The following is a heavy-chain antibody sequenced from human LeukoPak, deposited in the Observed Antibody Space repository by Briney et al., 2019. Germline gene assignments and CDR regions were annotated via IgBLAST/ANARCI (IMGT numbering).Heavy chain of an antibody. CDR1: GFIVSDNY. J-gene: IGHJ4*02. CDR2: IHSGGNT. Sequence: PGGSLRLSCAASGFIVSDNYMSRVRQAPGKGLEWASIIHSGGNTYYTDSVKGRFTISRDNSKNTLSLQMNSLRVEDTAVYYCVSHSDSLTSYSFDYWGQGTLVTVSS. CDR3: VSHSDSLTSYSFDY. D-gene: IGHD3-9*01. V-gene: IGHV3-53*01.